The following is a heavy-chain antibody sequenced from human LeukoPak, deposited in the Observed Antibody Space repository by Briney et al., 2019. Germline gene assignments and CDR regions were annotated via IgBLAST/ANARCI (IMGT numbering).Heavy chain of an antibody. D-gene: IGHD3-22*01. Sequence: SETLSLTCTVSGGSISSYYWSWIRQSAGKGLEWIGLLYTSGSSNYNPSLKSRVTMSVDTSKNQFSLNLSSVTAADTAVYYCARDNGDGYYFYWYFDLWGRGTLVTVSS. J-gene: IGHJ2*01. V-gene: IGHV4-4*07. CDR2: LYTSGSS. CDR1: GGSISSYY. CDR3: ARDNGDGYYFYWYFDL.